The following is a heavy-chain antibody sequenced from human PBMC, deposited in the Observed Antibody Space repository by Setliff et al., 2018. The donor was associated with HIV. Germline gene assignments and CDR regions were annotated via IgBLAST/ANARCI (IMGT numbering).Heavy chain of an antibody. CDR2: INPNSSDT. Sequence: ASVKVSCKASGYTFTDYYIHWVRQAPGQGLEWMGWINPNSSDTNYAQKFQGRVTMTRDTSISTAYMDLSRLRSDDTAVYYCARRVPPIPSGDLDYWGQGTLVTV. V-gene: IGHV1-2*02. CDR3: ARRVPPIPSGDLDY. J-gene: IGHJ4*02. D-gene: IGHD4-17*01. CDR1: GYTFTDYY.